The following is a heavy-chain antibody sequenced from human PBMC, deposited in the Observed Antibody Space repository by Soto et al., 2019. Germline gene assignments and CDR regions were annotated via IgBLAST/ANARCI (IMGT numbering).Heavy chain of an antibody. CDR1: GLTFSRYE. CDR3: ATRSGGGGAFDF. Sequence: GGSLRLSCAASGLTFSRYEMNWVRQAPGKGLEWIAYIHSSATTMFYADSVKGRFTISRDNAKNSLYLQLNSLSAEDTALYYCATRSGGGGAFDFWGQGTMVTVS. D-gene: IGHD3-10*01. CDR2: IHSSATTM. J-gene: IGHJ3*01. V-gene: IGHV3-48*03.